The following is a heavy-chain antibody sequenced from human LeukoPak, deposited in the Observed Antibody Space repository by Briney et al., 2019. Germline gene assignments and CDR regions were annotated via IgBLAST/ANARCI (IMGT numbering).Heavy chain of an antibody. J-gene: IGHJ4*02. D-gene: IGHD2-2*01. Sequence: SETLSLTCAVYGGSFSGYYWSWIRQPPRKGLEWIGEITHSGSTNYNPSLKSRVTISVDTSKNQCSLKLSSVTAADTAVYYCARGVVVAPAAHPGAYFDYWGQGTLVTVSS. CDR1: GGSFSGYY. V-gene: IGHV4-34*01. CDR3: ARGVVVAPAAHPGAYFDY. CDR2: ITHSGST.